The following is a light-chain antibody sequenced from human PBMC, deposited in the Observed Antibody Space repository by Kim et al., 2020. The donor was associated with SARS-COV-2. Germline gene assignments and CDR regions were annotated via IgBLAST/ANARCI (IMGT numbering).Light chain of an antibody. Sequence: SYELTQPPSVSVAPGETARMTCGGNNIRSKSVHWYQQKPGQAPVLVIYYDTDRPSGIPERFSGSNSENTATLTISRVVAGDEADYYCQVWDMSSYHVVFGGGIQLTVL. V-gene: IGLV3-21*04. CDR2: YDT. CDR3: QVWDMSSYHVV. J-gene: IGLJ2*01. CDR1: NIRSKS.